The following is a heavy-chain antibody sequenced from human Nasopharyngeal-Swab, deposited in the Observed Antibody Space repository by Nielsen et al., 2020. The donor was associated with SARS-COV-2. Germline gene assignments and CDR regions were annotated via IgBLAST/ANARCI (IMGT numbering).Heavy chain of an antibody. CDR3: ARGGYYGSGSYQN. V-gene: IGHV4-4*02. Sequence: SETLSLTCAVSGGSISSSNWWSWVRQPPGKGLEWIGEIYHSGSTNYNPSPKSRVTISVDKSKNQFSLKLSSVTAADTAVYYCARGGYYGSGSYQNWGQGTLVTVSS. J-gene: IGHJ4*02. CDR2: IYHSGST. CDR1: GGSISSSNW. D-gene: IGHD3-10*01.